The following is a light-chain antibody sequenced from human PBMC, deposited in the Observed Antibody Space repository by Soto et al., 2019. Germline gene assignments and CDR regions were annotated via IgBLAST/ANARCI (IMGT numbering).Light chain of an antibody. J-gene: IGLJ2*01. CDR2: DVS. Sequence: QSALTQPASVSGSPGQSITISCTGTSSDVGGYNYVSWYQQHPGKAPKFMIYDVSNRPSGVSNRFSGSKSGNTASLTISGLQAEGEADYYCSSYTSSSTLVFGGGTKLTVL. CDR1: SSDVGGYNY. CDR3: SSYTSSSTLV. V-gene: IGLV2-14*01.